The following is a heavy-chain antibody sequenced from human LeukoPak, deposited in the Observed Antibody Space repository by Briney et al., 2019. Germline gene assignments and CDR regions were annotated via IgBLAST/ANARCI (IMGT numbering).Heavy chain of an antibody. CDR2: IYHSGST. J-gene: IGHJ5*02. CDR1: GGSISSGGYS. Sequence: SETLSLTCTVSGGSISSGGYSWSWIRQPPGKGLEWIGYIYHSGSTYYNPSLKSRVTISVDRSKNQFSLKLSSVIAADTAVYYCARDLRVPWGQGTLVTVSS. CDR3: ARDLRVP. V-gene: IGHV4-30-2*01.